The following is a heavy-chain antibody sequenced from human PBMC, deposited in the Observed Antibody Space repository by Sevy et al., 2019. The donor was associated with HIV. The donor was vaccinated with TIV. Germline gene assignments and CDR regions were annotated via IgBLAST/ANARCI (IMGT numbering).Heavy chain of an antibody. V-gene: IGHV3-23*01. CDR2: LSFGCGEV. CDR3: AREGCTKPHDY. J-gene: IGHJ4*02. CDR1: GFTFSKYS. D-gene: IGHD2-8*01. Sequence: GGSLRLSCAASGFTFSKYSMSWVRQPPGKGLEWVSTLSFGCGEVNYADSVKGRFTISRDNSKSSVYLQMNNLRPEATVVYYCAREGCTKPHDYWGQGTLVTVSS.